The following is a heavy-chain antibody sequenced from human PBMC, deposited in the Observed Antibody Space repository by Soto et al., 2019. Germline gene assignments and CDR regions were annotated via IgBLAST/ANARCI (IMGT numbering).Heavy chain of an antibody. J-gene: IGHJ6*02. CDR2: INPSGGST. V-gene: IGHV1-46*01. CDR1: GYTFTSYY. Sequence: VASVKVSCKASGYTFTSYYMHWVRQAPGQGLEWMGIINPSGGSTSYAQKFQGRVTMTRDTSTSTVYMELSSLRSEDTAVYYCASTYSSSSSNYYYGMDVWGQGTTVTVSS. D-gene: IGHD6-6*01. CDR3: ASTYSSSSSNYYYGMDV.